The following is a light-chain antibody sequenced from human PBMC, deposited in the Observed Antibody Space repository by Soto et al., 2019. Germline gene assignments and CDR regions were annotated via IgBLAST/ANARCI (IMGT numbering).Light chain of an antibody. J-gene: IGKJ4*01. CDR3: QQRSNWPLT. Sequence: EIVLTQSPATLSLSPGERATLSCRASQSVSSYLAWYQHKPGQAPSLLIYDASSRATGIPARFSGSGSGTDFTLTIISLEPEDFAVYYCQQRSNWPLTFGGGTTVEIK. V-gene: IGKV3-11*01. CDR2: DAS. CDR1: QSVSSY.